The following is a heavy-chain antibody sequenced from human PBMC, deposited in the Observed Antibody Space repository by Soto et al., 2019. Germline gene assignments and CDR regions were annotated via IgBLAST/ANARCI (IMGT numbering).Heavy chain of an antibody. Sequence: QVQLQESGPGLVKPSQTLSLTCTVSGGSISRGAYYWSWIRQHPGKGLEWIGYIYYSGSTNSNASLKSRVTMSADTSKNQFSLRLSSVTAADTAVYYCARARFYETVDYWGQGTLVTVSS. CDR2: IYYSGST. J-gene: IGHJ4*02. CDR1: GGSISRGAYY. V-gene: IGHV4-31*03. D-gene: IGHD5-12*01. CDR3: ARARFYETVDY.